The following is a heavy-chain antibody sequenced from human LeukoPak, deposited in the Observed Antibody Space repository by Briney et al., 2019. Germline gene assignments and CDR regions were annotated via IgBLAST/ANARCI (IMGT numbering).Heavy chain of an antibody. CDR2: IKGPTDST. J-gene: IGHJ4*02. V-gene: IGHV3-23*01. CDR1: GFTFSSYP. CDR3: AKDRDQYTSGWGDY. D-gene: IGHD6-19*01. Sequence: GGSLRLSCAASGFTFSSYPMSWVRQAPGKGLEWVSTIKGPTDSTYYADSVKGRFTISRDNSKSTLYLQMNSLRAEDTAIYYCAKDRDQYTSGWGDYWGQGTLVTVSS.